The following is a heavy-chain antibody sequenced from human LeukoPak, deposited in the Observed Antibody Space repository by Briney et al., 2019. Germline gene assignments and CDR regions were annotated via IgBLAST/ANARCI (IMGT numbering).Heavy chain of an antibody. D-gene: IGHD5-18*01. CDR2: IYYSGST. CDR1: GCSISSYY. V-gene: IGHV4-59*08. J-gene: IGHJ4*02. Sequence: SETLSLTCTVSGCSISSYYWSWIRQPPGKGLEWIGYIYYSGSTNYNPSLKSRATISADTSKNQLSLKRSSVTAADTAVYYCARHGYNYGYVYWGQGTLVTVSS. CDR3: ARHGYNYGYVY.